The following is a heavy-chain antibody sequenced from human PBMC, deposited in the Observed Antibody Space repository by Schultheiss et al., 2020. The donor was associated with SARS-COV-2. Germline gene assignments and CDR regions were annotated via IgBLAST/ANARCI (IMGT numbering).Heavy chain of an antibody. D-gene: IGHD6-13*01. J-gene: IGHJ6*03. CDR2: IYASGST. Sequence: SETLSLTCTVSGDSISTYYWSWIRQPPGKGLEWIGRIYASGSTNYNPSLKSRVTISVDTSKNQFSLKLSSVTAADTAVYYCASSQYSSSWSHYYYYMDVWGKGTTVTVSS. CDR1: GDSISTYY. V-gene: IGHV4-4*08. CDR3: ASSQYSSSWSHYYYYMDV.